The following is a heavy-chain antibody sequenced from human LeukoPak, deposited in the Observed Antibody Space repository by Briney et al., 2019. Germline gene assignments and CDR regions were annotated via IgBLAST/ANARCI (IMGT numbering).Heavy chain of an antibody. V-gene: IGHV4-59*01. Sequence: KPSETLSLTCTVSGGSISSYYWSWIRQPPGKGLEWIGYIYYSGSTNYNPSLKSRATISVETSKNHFSLKLNSVTAADTAVYYCAREKVGIAVAGTGVYYYYGMDVWGQGTTVTVSS. D-gene: IGHD6-19*01. CDR3: AREKVGIAVAGTGVYYYYGMDV. CDR2: IYYSGST. CDR1: GGSISSYY. J-gene: IGHJ6*02.